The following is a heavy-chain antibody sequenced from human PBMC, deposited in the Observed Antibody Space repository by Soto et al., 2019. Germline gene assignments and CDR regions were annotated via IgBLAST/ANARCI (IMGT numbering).Heavy chain of an antibody. Sequence: EVQLVETGGGLIQPGGSLRLSCAASGFTVSSNYMSWVRQAPGKGLEWVSVIYSGGSTYYADSVKGRFTISRDNSKNTLYLQMNSLRAEDTAVYYCAKDSPVGVPLMRDLHDWGQGTLVTVSS. D-gene: IGHD2-8*01. CDR2: IYSGGST. J-gene: IGHJ1*01. V-gene: IGHV3-53*02. CDR3: AKDSPVGVPLMRDLHD. CDR1: GFTVSSNY.